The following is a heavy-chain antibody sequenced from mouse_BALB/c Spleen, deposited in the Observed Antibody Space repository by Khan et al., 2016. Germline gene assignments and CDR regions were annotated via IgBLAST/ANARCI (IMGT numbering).Heavy chain of an antibody. CDR3: TRDFGSSYGWFAY. J-gene: IGHJ3*01. CDR1: GYTFTNYG. V-gene: IGHV9-3-1*01. CDR2: INTYTGEP. D-gene: IGHD1-1*01. Sequence: QIQLVQSGPELKKPGETVKISCKASGYTFTNYGMNWVQQAPGKGLKWMGWINTYTGEPTYADDFKGRFAFSLETSASTAYLQINNLKNEDTATYFCTRDFGSSYGWFAYWGQGTLVTVSA.